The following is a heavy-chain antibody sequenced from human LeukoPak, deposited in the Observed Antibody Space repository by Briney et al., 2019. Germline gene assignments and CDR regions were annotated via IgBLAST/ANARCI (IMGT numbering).Heavy chain of an antibody. CDR2: INPNSGGT. CDR3: ARGYGDYLDY. V-gene: IGHV1-2*02. Sequence: ASVKVSCKASGYTFTDYYMHWVRQAPGQGLEWMGWINPNSGGTNYAQNFQGRVTMTRDTSISTAYMELSSLRSEDTAVYYFARGYGDYLDYWGQGTLVTVSS. J-gene: IGHJ4*02. CDR1: GYTFTDYY. D-gene: IGHD4-17*01.